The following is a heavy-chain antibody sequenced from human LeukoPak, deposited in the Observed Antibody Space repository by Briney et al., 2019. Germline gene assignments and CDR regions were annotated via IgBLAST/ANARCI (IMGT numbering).Heavy chain of an antibody. CDR2: IRSKAYGGTT. CDR1: GFTFGDYA. Sequence: PGGSLRLSCTASGFTFGDYAMSWVRQAPGKGLEWVGFIRSKAYGGTTEYAASVKGRFTISRDDSKSIAYLQMNSLKTEDTAVYYCTRAEASSSWSVYYYYGMDVWGKGTTATVSS. V-gene: IGHV3-49*04. D-gene: IGHD6-13*01. J-gene: IGHJ6*04. CDR3: TRAEASSSWSVYYYYGMDV.